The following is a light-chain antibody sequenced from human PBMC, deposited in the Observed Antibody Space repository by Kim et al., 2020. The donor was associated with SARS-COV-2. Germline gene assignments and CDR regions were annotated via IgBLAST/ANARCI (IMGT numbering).Light chain of an antibody. CDR3: QQSYSIPHT. J-gene: IGKJ2*01. Sequence: DIQMTQSPSSLSASVGDRVTITCRTSQSISSYLNWYQQRPGKAPKLLVYAASSLQSGVPSRFSGGGSGTDFTLTISSLQPEDFATYFCQQSYSIPHTFGQGTKLEI. V-gene: IGKV1-39*01. CDR1: QSISSY. CDR2: AAS.